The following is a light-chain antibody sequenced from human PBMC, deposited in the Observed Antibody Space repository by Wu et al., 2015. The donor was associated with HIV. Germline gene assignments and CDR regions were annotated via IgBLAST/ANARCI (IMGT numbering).Light chain of an antibody. V-gene: IGKV3-20*01. Sequence: EIVLTQSPGTLSLSRGERATLSCRASQSVSSSYLAWYQQKPGQAPRLLIYGASSRATGIPDRFSGSGSGTDFTLTISRLEPEDFAVYFCQHYGDSPPYTFGQGTKLE. CDR2: GAS. CDR1: QSVSSSY. CDR3: QHYGDSPPYT. J-gene: IGKJ2*01.